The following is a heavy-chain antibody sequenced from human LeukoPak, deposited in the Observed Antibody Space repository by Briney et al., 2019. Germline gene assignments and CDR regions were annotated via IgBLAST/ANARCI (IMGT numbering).Heavy chain of an antibody. V-gene: IGHV3-30*02. CDR3: AKDDSRGYYPSHFDY. Sequence: GGSLRLSRAASGFTFSSYGMHWVRQAPGKGLEWVAFMRYDGSNKYYADSVKGRFTISRDNSKNTLYLQMNSLRAEDTAVFYCAKDDSRGYYPSHFDYWGQGTLVTVSS. D-gene: IGHD3-22*01. CDR2: MRYDGSNK. J-gene: IGHJ4*02. CDR1: GFTFSSYG.